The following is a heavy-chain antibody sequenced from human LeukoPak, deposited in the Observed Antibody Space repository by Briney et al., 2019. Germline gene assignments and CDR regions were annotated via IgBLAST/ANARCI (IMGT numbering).Heavy chain of an antibody. CDR2: IKQDGSVV. CDR1: GFIFNNYW. V-gene: IGHV3-7*01. J-gene: IGHJ3*01. Sequence: GGSLRLSCGASGFIFNNYWMTGVREAPGEGREGVANIKQDGSVVHYVDSVTGRFTVSRDNARNSLYLQMNSLRAEDTAQYYCAGDRSYYETSTWYDAFDVWGQGTMVTVSS. D-gene: IGHD3-22*01. CDR3: AGDRSYYETSTWYDAFDV.